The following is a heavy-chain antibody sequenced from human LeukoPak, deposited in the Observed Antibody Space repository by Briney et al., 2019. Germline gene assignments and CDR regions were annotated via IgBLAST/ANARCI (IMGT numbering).Heavy chain of an antibody. V-gene: IGHV1-69*04. CDR2: IIPILGIA. Sequence: SVKVPCKASGGTFSSYAISWVRQAPGQGLEWMGRIIPILGIANYAQKFQGRVTITADKSTSTAYMELSSLRSEDTAVYYCAALGGSTVTPSIDYWGQGTLVTVSS. CDR1: GGTFSSYA. D-gene: IGHD4-11*01. CDR3: AALGGSTVTPSIDY. J-gene: IGHJ4*02.